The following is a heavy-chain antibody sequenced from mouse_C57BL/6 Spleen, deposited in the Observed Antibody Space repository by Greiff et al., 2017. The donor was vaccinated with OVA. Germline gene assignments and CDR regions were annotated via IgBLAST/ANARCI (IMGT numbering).Heavy chain of an antibody. CDR1: GYSITSGYY. V-gene: IGHV3-6*01. D-gene: IGHD2-3*01. Sequence: EVKLMESGPGLVKPSQSLSLTCSVTGYSITSGYYWNWIRQFPGNKLEWMGYISYDGSNNYNPSLKNRISITRDTSKNQFFLKLNSVTTEDTATYYCAREWLLLWYFDVWGTGTTVTVSS. J-gene: IGHJ1*03. CDR3: AREWLLLWYFDV. CDR2: ISYDGSN.